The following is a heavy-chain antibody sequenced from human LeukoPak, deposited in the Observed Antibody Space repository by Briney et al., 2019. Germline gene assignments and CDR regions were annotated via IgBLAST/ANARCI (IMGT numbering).Heavy chain of an antibody. J-gene: IGHJ4*02. CDR3: ATSIAVAAFFDY. CDR2: ISSSSSYI. D-gene: IGHD6-19*01. V-gene: IGHV3-21*01. Sequence: GGSLRLSCAASGFTFSSYSMNWVRQAPGKGLEWVSSISSSSSYIYYADSVKGRFTISRDNAKNSLYLQMNSLRAEDTAVYYCATSIAVAAFFDYWGQGTLVTVSS. CDR1: GFTFSSYS.